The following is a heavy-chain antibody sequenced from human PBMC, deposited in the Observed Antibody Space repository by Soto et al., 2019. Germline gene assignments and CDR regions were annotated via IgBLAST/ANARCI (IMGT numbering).Heavy chain of an antibody. D-gene: IGHD3-10*01. V-gene: IGHV4-34*01. CDR3: ARGLVRMTKIPGTFDY. J-gene: IGHJ4*01. CDR1: GGYFGAYY. Sequence: SETLSLTCAVYGGYFGAYYSRWIRQPPGKGLEWIGEINHSGSTNYNPSPKSRVTISVDTSNNQFSLKLSSVTAPRTYVYFCARGLVRMTKIPGTFDYG. CDR2: INHSGST.